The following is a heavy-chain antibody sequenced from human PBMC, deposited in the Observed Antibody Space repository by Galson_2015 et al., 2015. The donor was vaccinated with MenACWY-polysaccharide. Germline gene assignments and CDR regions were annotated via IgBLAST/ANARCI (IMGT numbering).Heavy chain of an antibody. V-gene: IGHV3-23*01. Sequence: SLRLSCAASGFTFTTYAMSWVRQTPGKGLDWVSTISNRGIPYYADAVQGRFTISRDNSRDTLHLKMSSLSTEDTAVYYCVKDRWPIFGEYWGQGALVAVSS. J-gene: IGHJ4*02. CDR2: ISNRGIP. D-gene: IGHD3-3*01. CDR3: VKDRWPIFGEY. CDR1: GFTFTTYA.